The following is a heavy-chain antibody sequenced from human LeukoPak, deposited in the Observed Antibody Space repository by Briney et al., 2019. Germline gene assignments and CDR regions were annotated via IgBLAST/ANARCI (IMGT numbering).Heavy chain of an antibody. CDR1: GGTFSSYA. V-gene: IGHV1-69*05. Sequence: SVKVSCKASGGTFSSYAISWVRQAPGQGLEWMGRIIPIFGTANYAQKFQGRVTITTDESTSTAYMELSRLRSEDTAVYYCAREGSLDDFWSGYSPYYFDYWGQGTLVTVSS. CDR3: AREGSLDDFWSGYSPYYFDY. J-gene: IGHJ4*02. CDR2: IIPIFGTA. D-gene: IGHD3-3*01.